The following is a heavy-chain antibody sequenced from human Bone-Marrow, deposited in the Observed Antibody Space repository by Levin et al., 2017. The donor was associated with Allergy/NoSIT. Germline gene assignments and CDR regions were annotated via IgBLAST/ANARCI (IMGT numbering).Heavy chain of an antibody. CDR3: ARDAQTSPTRDYCMDV. CDR2: IYYSGST. CDR1: GDSISRYY. Sequence: SQTLSLTCTVSGDSISRYYWSWIRQPPGKGLEWIGYIYYSGSTNYNPSLKSRVTISVDTSKNQFSLYLNFVTAADTAVYYCARDAQTSPTRDYCMDVWGQGTTVTVSS. V-gene: IGHV4-59*01. J-gene: IGHJ6*02.